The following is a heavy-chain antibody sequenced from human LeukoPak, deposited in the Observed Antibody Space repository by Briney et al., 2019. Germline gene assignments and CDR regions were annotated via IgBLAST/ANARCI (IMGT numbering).Heavy chain of an antibody. J-gene: IGHJ4*02. Sequence: SETLSLTCAVSGYSISSGYYWGGIRQPPGKGLEGIGSIYHSGSTYYNPSLKSRVTISVDTSKNQFSLRLSSVAAADTAVYYCATEGSASQTIDYWGQGTLVTVSS. V-gene: IGHV4-38-2*02. CDR3: ATEGSASQTIDY. CDR1: GYSISSGYY. D-gene: IGHD2-2*01. CDR2: IYHSGST.